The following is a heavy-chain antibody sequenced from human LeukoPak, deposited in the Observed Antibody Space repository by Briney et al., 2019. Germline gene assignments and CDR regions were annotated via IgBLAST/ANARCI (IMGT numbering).Heavy chain of an antibody. V-gene: IGHV3-48*04. D-gene: IGHD6-19*01. CDR2: ISSSSTI. CDR1: GFTFSSYA. J-gene: IGHJ4*02. CDR3: AREGLVFDY. Sequence: TGGSLRLSCAASGFTFSSYAMSWVRQAPGKGLEWVSYISSSSTIYYADSVKGRFTISRDNAKNSLYLQMNSLRAEDTAVYYCAREGLVFDYWGQGTLVTVSS.